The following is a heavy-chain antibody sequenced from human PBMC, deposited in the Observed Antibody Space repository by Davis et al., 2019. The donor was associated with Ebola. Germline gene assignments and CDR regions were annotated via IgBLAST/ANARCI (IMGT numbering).Heavy chain of an antibody. CDR1: GGTFSSYG. CDR3: ARSYSSGWEDY. V-gene: IGHV1-18*01. D-gene: IGHD6-19*01. J-gene: IGHJ4*02. CDR2: ISAYNGNT. Sequence: ASVKVSCKASGGTFSSYGISWVRQAPGQGLEWMGWISAYNGNTNYAQKLQGRVTMTTDTSTSTAYMELRSLRSDDTAVYYCARSYSSGWEDYWGQGTLVTVSS.